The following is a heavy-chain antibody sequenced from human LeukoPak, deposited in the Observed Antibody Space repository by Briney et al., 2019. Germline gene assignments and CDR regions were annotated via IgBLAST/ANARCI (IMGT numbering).Heavy chain of an antibody. CDR2: VHHFGTT. V-gene: IGHV4-4*02. Sequence: PSETLSLTCVVSGASIISSNWCSWVRQPPGKVLEWIGEVHHFGTTNYNASLKRRATISIDKSKNQFSLRLTSVTAADTAVYYCATRPDLVPLWGQGTLVTVSS. J-gene: IGHJ4*02. D-gene: IGHD1-14*01. CDR3: ATRPDLVPL. CDR1: GASIISSNW.